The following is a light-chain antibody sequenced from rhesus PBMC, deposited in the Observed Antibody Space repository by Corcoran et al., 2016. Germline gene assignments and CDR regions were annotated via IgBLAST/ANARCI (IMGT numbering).Light chain of an antibody. CDR1: QGFTNW. CDR2: EAS. V-gene: IGKV1-18*01. CDR3: LQYDNSPYT. Sequence: DIQMTQSPSSLSASVGDNVTISCRASQGFTNWLAWYQQKPGKAPKLLIYEASTVQSGVPSRFSGGGSRTDFTHTISSLQPEDFATYYYLQYDNSPYTFGQGTKVEIK. J-gene: IGKJ2*01.